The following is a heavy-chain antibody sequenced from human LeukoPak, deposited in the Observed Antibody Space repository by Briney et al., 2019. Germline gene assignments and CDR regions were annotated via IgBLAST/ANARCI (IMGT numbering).Heavy chain of an antibody. CDR3: ATDLNWVSH. V-gene: IGHV3-7*01. J-gene: IGHJ4*02. D-gene: IGHD3-16*01. CDR1: GMNNYW. CDR2: INKDGSEK. Sequence: GESLRLSCIGSGMNNYWMTWVRQARGKGLESVANINKDGSEKYYLDSVKGRITISRDNIKSSVFLQINSLRAEDTGIYYCATDLNWVSHWGQGTLVTVSS.